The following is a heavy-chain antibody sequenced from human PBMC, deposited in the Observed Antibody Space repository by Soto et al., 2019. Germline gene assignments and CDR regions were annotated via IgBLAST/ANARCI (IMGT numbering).Heavy chain of an antibody. V-gene: IGHV1-69*12. CDR3: ARDSHDTATGNWFDP. J-gene: IGHJ5*02. CDR2: IIPIFGTA. CDR1: GGTFSSYA. D-gene: IGHD5-18*01. Sequence: QVQLVQSGAEVKKPGSSVKVSCKASGGTFSSYAISWVRQAPGQGLEWMGGIIPIFGTANYAQKFQGRVTITADESTSTADVELRSLRSEDTAVYYCARDSHDTATGNWFDPWGQGTLVTVSS.